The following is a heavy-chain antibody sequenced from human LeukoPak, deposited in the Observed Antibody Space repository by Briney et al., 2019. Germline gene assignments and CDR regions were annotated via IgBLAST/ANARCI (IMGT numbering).Heavy chain of an antibody. CDR3: AKDITRYGGNAVDY. V-gene: IGHV4-59*01. D-gene: IGHD4-23*01. CDR1: GGSFSGYY. CDR2: IYYSGRT. J-gene: IGHJ4*02. Sequence: SETLSLTCAVYGGSFSGYYWSWIRQPPGQGLEWLGNIYYSGRTNYNPSLKGRVTISIDTSKNQFSLKLTSVTAADTAVYYCAKDITRYGGNAVDYWGQGTLVTVSS.